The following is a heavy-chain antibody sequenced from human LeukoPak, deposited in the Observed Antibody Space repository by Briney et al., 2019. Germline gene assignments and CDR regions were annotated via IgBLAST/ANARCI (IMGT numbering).Heavy chain of an antibody. CDR1: GGSISSYY. J-gene: IGHJ5*02. CDR2: ISYSGST. CDR3: ARLVDFWSGSVRFDP. Sequence: PSETLSLTCTVSGGSISSYYWSWIRQPAGKGLEWIGSISYSGSTYYNPSLKSRVTISVDTSKHQSSLKLSSVTAADTAVYYCARLVDFWSGSVRFDPWGQGTLVTVSS. V-gene: IGHV4-59*05. D-gene: IGHD3-3*01.